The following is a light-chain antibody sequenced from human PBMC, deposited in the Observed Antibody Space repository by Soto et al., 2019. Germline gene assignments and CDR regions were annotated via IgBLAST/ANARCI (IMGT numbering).Light chain of an antibody. V-gene: IGLV2-14*01. CDR3: SSYTSDSSYV. CDR1: SSDVGLYDY. CDR2: AVS. J-gene: IGLJ1*01. Sequence: QSVLTQPASVSGSPGQSITISCTGTSSDVGLYDYVSWYQQHPGKAPQLMIYAVSNRPSGVSNRFSASKSGNTASLFISGLLAEDEADYYCSSYTSDSSYVFGSGTKGTVL.